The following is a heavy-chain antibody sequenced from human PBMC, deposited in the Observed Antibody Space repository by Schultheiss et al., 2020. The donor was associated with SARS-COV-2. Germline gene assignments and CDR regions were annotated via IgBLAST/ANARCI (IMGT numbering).Heavy chain of an antibody. D-gene: IGHD6-19*01. CDR2: ISGSGGST. CDR3: AKDGDSSGWYHQDY. J-gene: IGHJ4*02. Sequence: GESLKISCAASGFTFSSYAMSWVRQAPGKGLEWVSAISGSGGSTYYADSVKGRFTISRDNSKNTLYLQMNSLRAEDTAVYYCAKDGDSSGWYHQDYWGQGTLVTVSS. CDR1: GFTFSSYA. V-gene: IGHV3-23*01.